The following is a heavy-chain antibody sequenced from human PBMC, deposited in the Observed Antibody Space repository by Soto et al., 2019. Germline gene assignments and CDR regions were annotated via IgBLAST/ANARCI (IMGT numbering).Heavy chain of an antibody. CDR2: INAGNGNT. CDR1: GYTFTAYA. D-gene: IGHD6-19*01. J-gene: IGHJ4*02. CDR3: ARAVAVPADFYY. V-gene: IGHV1-3*05. Sequence: QVHLVQSGAEEKKPGASVKVSCKASGYTFTAYAMHWVRQAPGQRLEWMGWINAGNGNTKYSQKFQGRLTITRDTSASTDYMELSSLRSEDTAVYYCARAVAVPADFYYWGQGTLVTVSS.